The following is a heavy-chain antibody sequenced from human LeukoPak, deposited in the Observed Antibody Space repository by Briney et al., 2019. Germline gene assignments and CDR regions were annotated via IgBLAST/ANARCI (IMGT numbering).Heavy chain of an antibody. CDR2: ISGSGGST. V-gene: IGHV3-23*01. CDR3: AKDLGLWEVVNGAFDI. CDR1: GFTFSSHG. D-gene: IGHD4-23*01. J-gene: IGHJ3*02. Sequence: QPGGSLRLSCAASGFTFSSHGMSWVRQAPGKGLEWVSAISGSGGSTYYADSVKGRFTISRDNSKNTLYLQMNSLRAEDTAVYYCAKDLGLWEVVNGAFDIWGQGTMVTVSS.